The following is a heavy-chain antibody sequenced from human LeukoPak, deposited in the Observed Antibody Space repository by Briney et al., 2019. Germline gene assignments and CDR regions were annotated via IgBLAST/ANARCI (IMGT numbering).Heavy chain of an antibody. J-gene: IGHJ4*02. CDR1: GFTFSSYS. CDR2: ISSSSSTI. CDR3: ARGRYYDSSGIKEIDY. Sequence: GGSLRPSCAASGFTFSSYSMNWVRQAPGKGLEWVSYISSSSSTIYYADSVKGRFTISRDNAKNSLYLQMNSLRAEDTAVYYCARGRYYDSSGIKEIDYWGQGTLVTVSS. D-gene: IGHD3-22*01. V-gene: IGHV3-48*01.